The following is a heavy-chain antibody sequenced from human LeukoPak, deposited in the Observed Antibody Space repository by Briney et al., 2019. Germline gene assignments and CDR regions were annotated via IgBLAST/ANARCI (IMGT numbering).Heavy chain of an antibody. D-gene: IGHD1-26*01. Sequence: GGSLRLSCTASGFTFSSYAMSWVRQAPGKGLEWVAVISYDGSNKYYADSVKGRFTISRDNSKNTLYLQMNSLRAEDTAAYYCARASYSGSRVGASDIWGQGTMVTVSS. CDR3: ARASYSGSRVGASDI. CDR1: GFTFSSYA. J-gene: IGHJ3*02. CDR2: ISYDGSNK. V-gene: IGHV3-30-3*01.